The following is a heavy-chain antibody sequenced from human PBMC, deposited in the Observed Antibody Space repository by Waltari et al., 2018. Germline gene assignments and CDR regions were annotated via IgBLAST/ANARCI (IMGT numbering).Heavy chain of an antibody. V-gene: IGHV4-34*01. Sequence: QVQLQQWGAGLLKPSETLSLTCAVYGGSFSGYYWSWIRPPSGKGLEWIGEINHSGSTNYNPSLKSRVTISVDTSKNQFSLKLSSVTAADTAVYYCARAGYNWNYDAFDIWGQGTMVTVSS. CDR1: GGSFSGYY. CDR2: INHSGST. D-gene: IGHD1-7*01. J-gene: IGHJ3*02. CDR3: ARAGYNWNYDAFDI.